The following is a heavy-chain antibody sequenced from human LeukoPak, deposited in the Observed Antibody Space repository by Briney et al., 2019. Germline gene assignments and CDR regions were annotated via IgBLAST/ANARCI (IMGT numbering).Heavy chain of an antibody. CDR2: ISGGGDT. V-gene: IGHV3-23*01. J-gene: IGHJ6*04. CDR3: AKDKYPYYYGSGSYYYGLDV. Sequence: PGGSLRLSCAASGLSFSNYAMSWVRQAPGKGLEWVSSISGGGDTNYADSVKGRLTISRDNSKSTLYLQMNSLRAEDTAIYYYAKDKYPYYYGSGSYYYGLDVWGKGTTVTVSS. CDR1: GLSFSNYA. D-gene: IGHD3-10*01.